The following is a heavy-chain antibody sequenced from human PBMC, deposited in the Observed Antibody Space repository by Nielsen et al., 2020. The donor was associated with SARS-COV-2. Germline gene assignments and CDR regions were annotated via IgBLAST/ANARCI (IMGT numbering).Heavy chain of an antibody. J-gene: IGHJ4*02. CDR1: GFTFSNYG. V-gene: IGHV3-33*08. CDR3: ARDGSGVTLDY. D-gene: IGHD2-21*02. Sequence: GGSLTLSCAVSGFTFSNYGMHWVRQAPGKGLEWVAVIWYDGSNKYYADSVKGRFTISRDNSKNTLYLQMNSLRVEDTAVYYYARDGSGVTLDYWGQGTLVTVSS. CDR2: IWYDGSNK.